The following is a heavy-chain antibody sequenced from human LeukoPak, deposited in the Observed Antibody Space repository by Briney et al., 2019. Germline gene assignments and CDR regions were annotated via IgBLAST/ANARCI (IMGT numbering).Heavy chain of an antibody. J-gene: IGHJ4*02. CDR1: GLTVSSYY. V-gene: IGHV3-66*01. CDR2: IYSGGDT. CDR3: ARNNCNSCYLGVWYDIDY. Sequence: GGSLRLSCAASGLTVSSYYMRWVRQAPGKGLEWVSVIYSGGDTYYADSVKGRFTISRDSSKNTLFLQMNSLRAEDTAVYYCARNNCNSCYLGVWYDIDYWGQGTLVTVSS. D-gene: IGHD1/OR15-1a*01.